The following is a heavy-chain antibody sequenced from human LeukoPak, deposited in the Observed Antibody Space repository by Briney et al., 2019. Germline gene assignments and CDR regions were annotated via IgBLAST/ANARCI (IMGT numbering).Heavy chain of an antibody. V-gene: IGHV4-31*03. CDR1: GGSISSGGSR. J-gene: IGHJ4*02. CDR3: ARDWGTYFDY. Sequence: SETLSLTCNVSGGSISSGGSRGSWIRQHPGKGLEWIGYIYYSGSTYYNPSLESRLTMSVDTSKNQFSLHLTSVTAADTAVYYCARDWGTYFDYWGQGTLVTVSS. CDR2: IYYSGST. D-gene: IGHD7-27*01.